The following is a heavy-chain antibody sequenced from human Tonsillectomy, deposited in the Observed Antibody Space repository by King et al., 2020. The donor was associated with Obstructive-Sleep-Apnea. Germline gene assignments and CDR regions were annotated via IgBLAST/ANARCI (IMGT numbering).Heavy chain of an antibody. V-gene: IGHV5-51*01. D-gene: IGHD2-21*02. CDR3: ARAPCGGDCYSGAFEI. CDR1: GYRFTSYW. Sequence: VQLVESGEEVKKPGESLKISCKGSGYRFTSYWIGWVRQMPGKGLEWMGIIYPGDSDTTYSPSFQGQVTISADKSISTAYLQWSSLKASDTAMYYCARAPCGGDCYSGAFEIWGQGTMVTVSS. CDR2: IYPGDSDT. J-gene: IGHJ3*02.